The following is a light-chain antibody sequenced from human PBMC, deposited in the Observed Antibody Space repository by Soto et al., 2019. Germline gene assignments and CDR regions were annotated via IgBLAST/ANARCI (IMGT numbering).Light chain of an antibody. CDR3: QTWGTGIHVV. CDR2: LDSDGSH. J-gene: IGLJ2*01. CDR1: SGHSSYA. V-gene: IGLV4-69*01. Sequence: QAVVTQSPSASASLGASVKLTCTLSSGHSSYAIAWHQQQPEKGPRYLMKLDSDGSHTKGDAIPDRFSGSSSGAERYLTISSLQSEDVADYSCQTWGTGIHVVFGGGTKLTVL.